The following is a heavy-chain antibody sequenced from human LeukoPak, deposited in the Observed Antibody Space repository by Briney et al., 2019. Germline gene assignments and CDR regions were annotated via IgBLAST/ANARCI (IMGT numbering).Heavy chain of an antibody. CDR1: GFTFSSYA. D-gene: IGHD4-17*01. J-gene: IGHJ4*02. V-gene: IGHV3-30-3*01. CDR2: ISYDGSNK. CDR3: ARDDNGDYVDY. Sequence: GGSLRLSCAASGFTFSSYAMHWVRQAPGKGLEWVAVISYDGSNKYYADSVKGRFTISRDNSKNTLYLQMNSLRVEDTAVYHCARDDNGDYVDYWGQGTLVTVSS.